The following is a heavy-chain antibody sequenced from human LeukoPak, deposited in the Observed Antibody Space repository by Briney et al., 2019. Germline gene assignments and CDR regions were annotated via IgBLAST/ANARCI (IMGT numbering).Heavy chain of an antibody. CDR3: ARLYYDSSGYYQICYFDY. Sequence: SETLSLTCTVSGGSISSSSYYWGWIRQAPGKGLEWIGSIYYSGSTYDNPALKSRVTISVDTSKNQFSMNLSYVTAADTAVYYCARLYYDSSGYYQICYFDYWGQGTLVTVSS. CDR2: IYYSGST. CDR1: GGSISSSSYY. V-gene: IGHV4-39*01. D-gene: IGHD3-22*01. J-gene: IGHJ4*02.